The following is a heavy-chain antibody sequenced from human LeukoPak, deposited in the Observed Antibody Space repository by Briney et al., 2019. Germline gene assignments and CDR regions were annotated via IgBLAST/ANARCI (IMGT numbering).Heavy chain of an antibody. CDR3: ARVGSLNFDY. CDR1: GGSFNGYY. D-gene: IGHD3-10*01. J-gene: IGHJ4*02. V-gene: IGHV4-34*01. CDR2: INHSGST. Sequence: PSETLSLTCAVYGGSFNGYYWSWIRQPPGKGLEWIGEINHSGSTNYNPSLKSRVTISVDTSKNQFSLKLSSVTAADTAVYYCARVGSLNFDYWGQGTLVTVSS.